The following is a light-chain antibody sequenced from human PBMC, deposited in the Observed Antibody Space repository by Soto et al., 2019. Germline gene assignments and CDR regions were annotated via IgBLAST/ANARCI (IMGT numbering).Light chain of an antibody. J-gene: IGKJ4*01. CDR1: QGISTY. CDR3: QQINAYPLT. Sequence: DIQLTQSPSPLSASVGDRVTITCRASQGISTYLAWYQQTSGKAPKLLITAASTLQRGVPSRFSGSGSGTQFTLTISSLQPEDFATYYCQQINAYPLTFGGGTKVDIK. CDR2: AAS. V-gene: IGKV1-9*01.